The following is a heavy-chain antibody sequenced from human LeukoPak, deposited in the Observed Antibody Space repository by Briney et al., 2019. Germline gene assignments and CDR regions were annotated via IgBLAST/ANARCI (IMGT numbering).Heavy chain of an antibody. CDR1: GGSFSGYY. J-gene: IGHJ5*02. CDR3: ARGPRFGELLWHWFDP. V-gene: IGHV4-34*01. D-gene: IGHD3-10*01. Sequence: SETLSLTCAVYGGSFSGYYWSWIRQPPGKGLEWIGEVNHSGSTNYNPPLKSRVTISEDTSKNQFSLKLRSVTAADTAVYYCARGPRFGELLWHWFDPWGQGTLVTVSS. CDR2: VNHSGST.